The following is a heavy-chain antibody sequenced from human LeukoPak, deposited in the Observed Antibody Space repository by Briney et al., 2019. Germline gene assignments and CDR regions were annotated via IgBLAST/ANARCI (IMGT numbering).Heavy chain of an antibody. CDR3: ARDLIAAAGWFDP. V-gene: IGHV3-7*01. Sequence: PGGSLRLSCAAPGFTFSSYWMSWVRQAPGKGLEWVSNIKQDGSEKYYVDSVKGRFTISRDNAKNSLYLQMNSLRAEDTAVYYCARDLIAAAGWFDPWGQGTLVTVSS. CDR2: IKQDGSEK. CDR1: GFTFSSYW. J-gene: IGHJ5*02. D-gene: IGHD6-13*01.